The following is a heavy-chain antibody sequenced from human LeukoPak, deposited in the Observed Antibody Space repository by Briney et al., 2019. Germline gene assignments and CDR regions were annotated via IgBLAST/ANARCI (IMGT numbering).Heavy chain of an antibody. D-gene: IGHD1-26*01. V-gene: IGHV4-39*01. CDR1: GGSISSNSYY. Sequence: SETLSLTCTVSGGSISSNSYYWGWIRQPPGKGLDWIGSIYYSGITYYNPSLKSRVTISVDTSKNQFSLKLSSVTAADTAVYYCASWGATHHYFDSWGRGTLVTVSS. J-gene: IGHJ4*02. CDR2: IYYSGIT. CDR3: ASWGATHHYFDS.